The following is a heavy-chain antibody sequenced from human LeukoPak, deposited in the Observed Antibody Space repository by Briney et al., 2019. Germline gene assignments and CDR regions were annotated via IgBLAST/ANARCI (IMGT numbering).Heavy chain of an antibody. CDR2: IKSKTDGGTT. Sequence: PGGSLRLSCAASGFTSSNAWMSWVRQAPGKGLEWVGRIKSKTDGGTTDYAAPVKGRFTISRDDSKNTLYLQMNSLKTEDTAVYYCTTESAYCGGDCYSGYWGQGTLVTVSS. CDR3: TTESAYCGGDCYSGY. V-gene: IGHV3-15*01. CDR1: GFTSSNAW. D-gene: IGHD2-21*02. J-gene: IGHJ4*02.